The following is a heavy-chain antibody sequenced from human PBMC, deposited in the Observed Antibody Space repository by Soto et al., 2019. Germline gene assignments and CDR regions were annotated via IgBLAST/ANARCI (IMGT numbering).Heavy chain of an antibody. CDR2: IYFSGNT. V-gene: IGHV4-59*01. D-gene: IGHD6-19*01. CDR3: AREGSGWPPRFDN. J-gene: IGHJ4*02. Sequence: SETLSLTWAFSYGSISSYYWSLILKNPGKGLEWIGYIYFSGNTNYNPSLKSRVTLSVDTSKNQFSLKLRSVTAADTAMYYCAREGSGWPPRFDNWGQGTLVTVSS. CDR1: YGSISSYY.